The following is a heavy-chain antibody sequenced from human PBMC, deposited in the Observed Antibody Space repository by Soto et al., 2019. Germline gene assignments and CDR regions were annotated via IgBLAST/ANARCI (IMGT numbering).Heavy chain of an antibody. CDR3: ARGKMDDYIWGSYTHPALDLDY. V-gene: IGHV4-59*01. J-gene: IGHJ4*02. CDR1: GGSISTYY. Sequence: PSETLSLTCTVSGGSISTYYWSWIRQPPGKGLEWIGYIYYSGSTNYNPSLKSRVTISVDTSKNQFSLKLSSVTAADTAVYYCARGKMDDYIWGSYTHPALDLDYWGQGTLVTVSS. CDR2: IYYSGST. D-gene: IGHD3-16*01.